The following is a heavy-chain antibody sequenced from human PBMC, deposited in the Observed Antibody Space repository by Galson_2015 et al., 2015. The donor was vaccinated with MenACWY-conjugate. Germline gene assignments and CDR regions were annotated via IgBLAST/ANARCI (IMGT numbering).Heavy chain of an antibody. CDR3: ATWTIVGFGGPRYSYPGMDV. D-gene: IGHD3-22*01. Sequence: VKVSCKASGYIFTNYAMHWVRQAPGQGLEWMGWINVGNGNTKYSEAVEGRITITRDTSASIIYMDLSSLRFEDTAVYYCATWTIVGFGGPRYSYPGMDVWGQGPRSSSL. CDR2: INVGNGNT. J-gene: IGHJ6*02. V-gene: IGHV1-3*03. CDR1: GYIFTNYA.